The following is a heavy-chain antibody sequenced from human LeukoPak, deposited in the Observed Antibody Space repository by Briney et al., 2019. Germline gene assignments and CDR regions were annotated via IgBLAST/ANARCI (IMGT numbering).Heavy chain of an antibody. V-gene: IGHV4-39*07. Sequence: PSETLSLTCTVSGGSISSTSYYWGWIRQPPGKGLEWIGGIYHSGSTYYNPSLKSRVTISVDRSKNQFSLKLSSVTAADTAVYYCARAVAYCGGDCYSLGYYFDYWGQGTLVTVSS. D-gene: IGHD2-21*02. CDR2: IYHSGST. CDR3: ARAVAYCGGDCYSLGYYFDY. CDR1: GGSISSTSYY. J-gene: IGHJ4*02.